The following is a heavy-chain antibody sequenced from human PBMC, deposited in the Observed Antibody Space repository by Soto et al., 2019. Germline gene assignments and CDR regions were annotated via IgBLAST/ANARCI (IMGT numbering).Heavy chain of an antibody. CDR3: ARVPEV. V-gene: IGHV4-30-2*01. Sequence: PSETLSLTCAVSGGSISSGGYSWTWIRQPPGKGLEWIGYIYHSGSTYYNPSLKSRVTISVDRSKNQFSLKLNSVTAADTAVYYCARVPEVWGQGTTVTVPS. CDR2: IYHSGST. J-gene: IGHJ6*02. CDR1: GGSISSGGYS.